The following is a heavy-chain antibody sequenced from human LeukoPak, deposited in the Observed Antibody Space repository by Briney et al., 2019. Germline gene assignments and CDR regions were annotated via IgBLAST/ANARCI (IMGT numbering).Heavy chain of an antibody. CDR3: ARGLDYYDSSGYRPLFDY. D-gene: IGHD3-22*01. CDR1: GGSISSSSYY. J-gene: IGHJ4*02. V-gene: IGHV4-39*01. Sequence: PSETLSLTCTVSGGSISSSSYYWGWIRQPPGKGLEWIGSIYYSGSTYYNPSLKSRVTISVDTSKNQFSLKLSSVTAADTAVYYCARGLDYYDSSGYRPLFDYWGQGTLVTVSS. CDR2: IYYSGST.